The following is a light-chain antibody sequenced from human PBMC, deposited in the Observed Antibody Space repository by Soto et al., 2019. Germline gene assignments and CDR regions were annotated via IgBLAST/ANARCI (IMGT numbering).Light chain of an antibody. J-gene: IGKJ4*01. V-gene: IGKV1-39*01. Sequence: DIQMTQSPSTLSASVGDRVTITCRASQSISSWLAWYQQKPGKAPNLLIYGASSLQTGVPSRFSGSGSGTDFTLTISSLQPEDFATYFCQQSYSAPPTFGGGTKVDIK. CDR3: QQSYSAPPT. CDR1: QSISSW. CDR2: GAS.